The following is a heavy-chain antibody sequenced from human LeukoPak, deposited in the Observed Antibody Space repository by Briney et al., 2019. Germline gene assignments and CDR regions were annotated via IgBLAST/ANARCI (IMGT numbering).Heavy chain of an antibody. V-gene: IGHV3-30*18. J-gene: IGHJ4*02. CDR3: AKDRDSSGWYGFDY. Sequence: PGRSLRLSCAASGFTFNSYAMHWVRQAPGKGLEWVALISYGGSNKYYADSVKGRFTIYRDNSKNTLCLQMNSLRAEDTAVYYCAKDRDSSGWYGFDYWGRGTLVTVSS. D-gene: IGHD6-19*01. CDR2: ISYGGSNK. CDR1: GFTFNSYA.